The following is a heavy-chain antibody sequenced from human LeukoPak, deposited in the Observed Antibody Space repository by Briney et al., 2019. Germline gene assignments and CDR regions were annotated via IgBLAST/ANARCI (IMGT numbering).Heavy chain of an antibody. D-gene: IGHD3-10*01. J-gene: IGHJ4*02. CDR1: GYTFTSYA. CDR3: ARGRFDPLITMVRGVFDY. Sequence: ASVKVSCKASGYTFTSYAMHWVRQAPGQRLEWMGWINAGNGNTKYSQKFQGRVTITRDTSASTAYMELSSLRSEDTAVYYCARGRFDPLITMVRGVFDYWGQGTLVTVSS. CDR2: INAGNGNT. V-gene: IGHV1-3*01.